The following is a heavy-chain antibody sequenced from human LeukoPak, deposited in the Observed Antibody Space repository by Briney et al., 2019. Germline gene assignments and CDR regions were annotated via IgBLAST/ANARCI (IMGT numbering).Heavy chain of an antibody. CDR2: INPNSCGT. CDR3: AGGDHDGAYSSSGGNDAFDI. J-gene: IGHJ3*02. Sequence: GASVKVSCKASGYTFTGYYMHWVRQAPGQGLEWMGWINPNSCGTNYAQKFQGRVTMTRDTSISTAYMELSRLRSDDTAVYYCAGGDHDGAYSSSGGNDAFDIWGQGTMVTVSS. V-gene: IGHV1-2*02. CDR1: GYTFTGYY. D-gene: IGHD6-13*01.